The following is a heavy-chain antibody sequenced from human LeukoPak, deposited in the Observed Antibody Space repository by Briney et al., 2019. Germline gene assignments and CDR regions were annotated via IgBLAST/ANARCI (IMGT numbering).Heavy chain of an antibody. D-gene: IGHD3-9*01. CDR1: GFTFSSYG. CDR3: ARDRYVVNNWFDP. Sequence: GGSLRLSCAASGFTFSSYGMSWVRQAPGKGLEWVSAISGSGGSTYYADSVKGRFTISRDNARNSLYLQMNSLRAEDTAVYYCARDRYVVNNWFDPWGQGTLVTVSS. J-gene: IGHJ5*02. V-gene: IGHV3-23*01. CDR2: ISGSGGST.